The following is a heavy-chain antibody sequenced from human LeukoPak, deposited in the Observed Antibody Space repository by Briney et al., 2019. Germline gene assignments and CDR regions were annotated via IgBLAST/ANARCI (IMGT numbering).Heavy chain of an antibody. CDR3: ARGRRDGSYYFDY. V-gene: IGHV4-59*01. J-gene: IGHJ4*02. CDR2: IYYTGST. CDR1: GDSISTYY. Sequence: SETLSLTCTVSGDSISTYYWSWIRQPPGKGLEWIGYIYYTGSTNYNPSLKSRVTTSVDTSKNQFSLKLSSVTAADTAVYYCARGRRDGSYYFDYWGQGTLVTVSS.